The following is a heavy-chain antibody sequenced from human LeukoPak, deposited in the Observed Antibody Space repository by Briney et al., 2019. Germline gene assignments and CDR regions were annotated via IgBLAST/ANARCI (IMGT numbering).Heavy chain of an antibody. J-gene: IGHJ4*02. CDR1: GGSISSYY. Sequence: SETLSLTCTVSGGSISSYYWSWIRQPPGKGLEWIGYIYYSGSTNYNPSLKSRVTISVDTSKNQFSLKLSSVTAADTAVYYCARHNGYDFWGGYYGHFDYWGQGTLVTVSS. CDR3: ARHNGYDFWGGYYGHFDY. D-gene: IGHD3-3*01. V-gene: IGHV4-59*08. CDR2: IYYSGST.